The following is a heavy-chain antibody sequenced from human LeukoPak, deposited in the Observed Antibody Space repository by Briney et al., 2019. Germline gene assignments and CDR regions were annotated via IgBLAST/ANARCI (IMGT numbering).Heavy chain of an antibody. CDR2: ISYDGSNK. V-gene: IGHV3-30*03. J-gene: IGHJ4*02. CDR3: ARGWDTYYDFWSGNYVDY. CDR1: GFTFSSYG. D-gene: IGHD3-3*01. Sequence: GGSLRLSCAASGFTFSSYGMHWVRQAPGKGLEWVAVISYDGSNKYYADSVKGRFTISRDNSKNTLYLQMNSLRAEDTAVYYCARGWDTYYDFWSGNYVDYWGQGTLVTVSS.